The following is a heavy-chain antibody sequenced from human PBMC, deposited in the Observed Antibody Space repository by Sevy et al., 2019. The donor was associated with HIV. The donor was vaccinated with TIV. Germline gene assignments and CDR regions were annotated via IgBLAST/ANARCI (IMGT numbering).Heavy chain of an antibody. J-gene: IGHJ4*02. CDR1: GFTFSHYA. CDR2: ISFDGASR. Sequence: GGSLRLSCAASGFTFSHYAMHWIRQAPGKGLEWVAAISFDGASRNYADSVRGRFTISRDDSKNTVYLHMRGLRSEDTAVYFCANDHAVTNEWVVFDSWGQGTLVTVSS. V-gene: IGHV3-30*18. D-gene: IGHD4-17*01. CDR3: ANDHAVTNEWVVFDS.